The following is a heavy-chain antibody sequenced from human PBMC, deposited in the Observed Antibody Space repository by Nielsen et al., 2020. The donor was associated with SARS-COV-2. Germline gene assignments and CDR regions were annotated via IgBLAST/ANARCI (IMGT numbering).Heavy chain of an antibody. CDR1: GFSLSTSGMC. CDR2: IDWDDDK. J-gene: IGHJ6*02. D-gene: IGHD6-13*01. CDR3: ARAGYSSSWTLSYYYYGMDV. Sequence: SGPTLVKPTQTLTLTCTFSGFSLSTSGMCVSWIRQPPGKALEWLARIDWDDDKYYSTSLKTRLTISKDTSKNQVVLTMTNMDPVDTATYYCARAGYSSSWTLSYYYYGMDVWGQGTTVTVSS. V-gene: IGHV2-70*11.